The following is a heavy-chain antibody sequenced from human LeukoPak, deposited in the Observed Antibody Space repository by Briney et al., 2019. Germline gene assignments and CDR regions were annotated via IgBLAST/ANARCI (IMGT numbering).Heavy chain of an antibody. Sequence: PGGSLRLSCATSGFTFTNHWMSWVRQAPGKGLEWVANINQNGRERNYVDSVKGRFTISRDNAKNSVYLQMNSLRVEHRAVYYCGQDYWGQGTLVAVSP. J-gene: IGHJ4*02. V-gene: IGHV3-7*01. CDR2: INQNGRER. CDR1: GFTFTNHW. CDR3: GQDY.